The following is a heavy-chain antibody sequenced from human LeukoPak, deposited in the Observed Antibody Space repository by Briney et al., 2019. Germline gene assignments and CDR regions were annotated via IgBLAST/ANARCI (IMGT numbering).Heavy chain of an antibody. V-gene: IGHV3-23*01. J-gene: IGHJ4*02. CDR2: ISGSGGST. D-gene: IGHD1-26*01. Sequence: GGSPRLSCAASGFTFSSYAMSWVRQAPGKGLEWVSAISGSGGSTYYADSVKGRFTISRDNSKNTLYLQMNSLRAEDTAVYYCAKDVVGAEAFDYWGQGTLVTVSS. CDR1: GFTFSSYA. CDR3: AKDVVGAEAFDY.